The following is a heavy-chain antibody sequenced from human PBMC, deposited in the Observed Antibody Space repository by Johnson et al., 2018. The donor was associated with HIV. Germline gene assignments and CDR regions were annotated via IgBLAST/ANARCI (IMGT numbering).Heavy chain of an antibody. V-gene: IGHV3-20*04. CDR2: INWNGGST. CDR3: ACWSSRADAFDI. CDR1: GFTFDDYG. Sequence: EQLVESGGGVVRPGGSLRLSCAASGFTFDDYGMSWVRHAPGKGLEWVSGINWNGGSTGYADSVKGRFTISRDNAKNSLFLQMNSLRDEDTAVYYWACWSSRADAFDIWGQGTMVTVSS. J-gene: IGHJ3*02. D-gene: IGHD1-26*01.